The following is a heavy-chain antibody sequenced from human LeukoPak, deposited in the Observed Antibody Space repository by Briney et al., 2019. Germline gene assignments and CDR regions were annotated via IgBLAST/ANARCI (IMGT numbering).Heavy chain of an antibody. Sequence: WASVKVPCKASGYTFTNNYLHWVRQAPGQGLEWMGMIYPSDGSTSYAQNFQGRVTVTRDTSTTTVHMELRGLRSEDTAVYYCARDQEGFDYWGQGTVVTVSS. CDR2: IYPSDGST. J-gene: IGHJ4*02. V-gene: IGHV1-46*01. CDR1: GYTFTNNY. CDR3: ARDQEGFDY.